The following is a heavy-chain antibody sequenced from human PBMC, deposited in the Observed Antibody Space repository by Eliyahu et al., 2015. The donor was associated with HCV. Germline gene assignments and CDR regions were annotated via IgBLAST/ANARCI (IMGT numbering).Heavy chain of an antibody. J-gene: IGHJ6*02. CDR3: ARGPRRIQLWPPLRENYGMDV. CDR1: GGSFSGYY. D-gene: IGHD5-18*01. Sequence: QVQLQQWGAGLLKPSETLSLTCAVYGGSFSGYYWXWSRQPPGKGLEWXGEINHSGSTNYNPSLKSRVTISVDTSKNQFSLKLSSVTAADTAVYYCARGPRRIQLWPPLRENYGMDVWGQGTTVTVSS. CDR2: INHSGST. V-gene: IGHV4-34*01.